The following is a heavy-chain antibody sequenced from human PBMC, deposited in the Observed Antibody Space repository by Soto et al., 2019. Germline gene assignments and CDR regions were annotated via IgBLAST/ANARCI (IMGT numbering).Heavy chain of an antibody. Sequence: KPSETLSLTCAVYGGSFSGYYWSWIRQPPGKGLEWIGEINHSGSTNYNPSLKSRVTISVDTSKNQFSLKLSSVTAADTAVYYCARGRSGYYYDSSGYSYWGQGTLVTVSS. J-gene: IGHJ4*02. D-gene: IGHD3-22*01. CDR2: INHSGST. CDR3: ARGRSGYYYDSSGYSY. CDR1: GGSFSGYY. V-gene: IGHV4-34*01.